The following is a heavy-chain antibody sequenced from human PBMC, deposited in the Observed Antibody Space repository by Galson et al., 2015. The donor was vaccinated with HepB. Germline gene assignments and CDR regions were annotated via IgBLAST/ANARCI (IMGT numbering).Heavy chain of an antibody. CDR3: ARVMRFGEPDYYYYGMDV. J-gene: IGHJ6*02. D-gene: IGHD3-10*01. CDR1: GFTFSSYS. Sequence: SLRLSCAASGFTFSSYSMNWVRQAPGKGLEWVSSISSSSSYIYYADSVKGRFTISRDNAKNSLYLQMNSLRAEDTAVYYCARVMRFGEPDYYYYGMDVWGQGTTVTVSS. V-gene: IGHV3-21*01. CDR2: ISSSSSYI.